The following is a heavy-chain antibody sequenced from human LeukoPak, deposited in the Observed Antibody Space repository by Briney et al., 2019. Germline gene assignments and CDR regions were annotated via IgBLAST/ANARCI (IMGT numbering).Heavy chain of an antibody. J-gene: IGHJ1*01. D-gene: IGHD3-22*01. CDR2: FDPEDSET. V-gene: IGHV1-24*01. CDR1: GYTLTELS. Sequence: ASVKVSCKVSGYTLTELSMHWVRQAPGKGLEWMGGFDPEDSETIYAQKFQGRVTMTEDTSTDTAYMELSSLRSEDTAVYYCATVPSYYYDRQYFQHWGQGTLATVSS. CDR3: ATVPSYYYDRQYFQH.